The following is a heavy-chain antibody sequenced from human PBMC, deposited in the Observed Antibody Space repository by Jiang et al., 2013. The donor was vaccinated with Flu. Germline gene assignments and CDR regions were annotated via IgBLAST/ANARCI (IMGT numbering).Heavy chain of an antibody. D-gene: IGHD1-14*01. CDR3: AKDSSAGTTAYRYFDL. CDR1: GITFSRYG. J-gene: IGHJ2*01. Sequence: VVQPGRSLRLSCAASGITFSRYGMHWVRQAPGKGLDWVAVISYDGTNKYYADSVEGRFTISRDNSENTLYLQMNSLRPDDTAVYYCAKDSSAGTTAYRYFDLWGRGTLVTVSS. V-gene: IGHV3-30*18. CDR2: ISYDGTNK.